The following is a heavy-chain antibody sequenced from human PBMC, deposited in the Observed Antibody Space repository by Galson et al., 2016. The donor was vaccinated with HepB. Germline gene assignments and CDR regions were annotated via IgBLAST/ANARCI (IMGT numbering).Heavy chain of an antibody. CDR2: IYWDDDK. D-gene: IGHD3-10*01. CDR3: AHRLGLTVRGITITAFDS. CDR1: GFSLNTSGVG. Sequence: PALVKPTQTLTLTCTFSGFSLNTSGVGVAWIRQPPGKALEWLAVIYWDDDKRYRPSLKSRLTITKDSSKNQVVLTMANMEPVDTATYYCAHRLGLTVRGITITAFDSWGQGTLVTVSS. V-gene: IGHV2-5*02. J-gene: IGHJ4*02.